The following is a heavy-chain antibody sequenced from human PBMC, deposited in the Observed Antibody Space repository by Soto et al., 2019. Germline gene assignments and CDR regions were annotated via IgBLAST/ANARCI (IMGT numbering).Heavy chain of an antibody. Sequence: EVRLVESGGGLVKPGGSLRLSCAGTGFTFSTYAMHWVRQAPGKGLEWVTSISSTSTYIYYADSIKGRFTISRDNAKTSLYLQMDSMRAEDAAVYHCARQFYPESTADYLLGFWGRGTLVTVSS. D-gene: IGHD3-9*01. CDR1: GFTFSTYA. J-gene: IGHJ4*02. CDR3: ARQFYPESTADYLLGF. V-gene: IGHV3-21*01. CDR2: ISSTSTYI.